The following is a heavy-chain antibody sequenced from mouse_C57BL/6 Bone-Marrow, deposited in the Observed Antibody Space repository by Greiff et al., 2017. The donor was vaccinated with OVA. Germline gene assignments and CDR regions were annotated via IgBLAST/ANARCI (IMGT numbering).Heavy chain of an antibody. Sequence: SGPELVKPGASVKIPCKASGYTFTDYNMDWVKQSHGKSLEWIGDINPNNGGTIYNQKFKGKATLTVDKSSSTAYMELRSLTSEDTAVYYCARLYGYDRGAFAYWGQGTLVTVSA. CDR3: ARLYGYDRGAFAY. CDR2: INPNNGGT. CDR1: GYTFTDYN. D-gene: IGHD2-2*01. J-gene: IGHJ3*01. V-gene: IGHV1-18*01.